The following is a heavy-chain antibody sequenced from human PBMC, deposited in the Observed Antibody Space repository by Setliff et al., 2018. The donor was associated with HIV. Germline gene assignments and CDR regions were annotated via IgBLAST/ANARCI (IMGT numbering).Heavy chain of an antibody. V-gene: IGHV4-4*07. Sequence: SETLSLTCTVSGGSFSTYYWSWIRQPAGEGLEYIGRVHSTGSTYYNPSLKSRVTTSVDTSKSQFSLKLSSVTAADTAVYYCARQEGYCSSTSCYAGSFMGYYYMDVWGKGTTVTVSS. CDR3: ARQEGYCSSTSCYAGSFMGYYYMDV. D-gene: IGHD2-2*01. J-gene: IGHJ6*03. CDR2: VHSTGST. CDR1: GGSFSTYY.